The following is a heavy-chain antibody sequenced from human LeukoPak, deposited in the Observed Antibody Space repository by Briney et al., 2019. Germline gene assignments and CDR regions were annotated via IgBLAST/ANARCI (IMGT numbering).Heavy chain of an antibody. D-gene: IGHD5-24*01. CDR3: ARDVSRWISHRFDP. V-gene: IGHV1-69*05. CDR1: GGTFSSYA. J-gene: IGHJ5*02. Sequence: SSVKVSCKASGGTFSSYAISWVRQAPGQGLEWMGGIIPIFGTANYAQKFQGRVTITTDESTSTAYMELSSLRSEDTAVYYCARDVSRWISHRFDPWGQGTLVTVSS. CDR2: IIPIFGTA.